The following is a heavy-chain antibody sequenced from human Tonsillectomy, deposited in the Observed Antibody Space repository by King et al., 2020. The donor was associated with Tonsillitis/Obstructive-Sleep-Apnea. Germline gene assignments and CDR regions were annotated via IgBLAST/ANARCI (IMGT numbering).Heavy chain of an antibody. Sequence: VQLVESGGGLVQPGGSPRLSSAVSEFTFSSYSMHWVRRAPGKGLVWVSHINVDGSSTNYADSVKGRFTISRDNAKNTLYLQMNSLRAEDTAVYYCARDHSGTGAAFDIWGQGTMLTVSS. CDR2: INVDGSST. J-gene: IGHJ3*02. D-gene: IGHD1-1*01. V-gene: IGHV3-74*01. CDR1: EFTFSSYS. CDR3: ARDHSGTGAAFDI.